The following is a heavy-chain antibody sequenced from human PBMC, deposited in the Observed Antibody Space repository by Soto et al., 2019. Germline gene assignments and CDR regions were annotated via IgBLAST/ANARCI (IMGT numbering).Heavy chain of an antibody. D-gene: IGHD6-19*01. CDR2: ISSDSRA. CDR1: EFTFSTYS. CDR3: ARPYFGGWLGAY. J-gene: IGHJ4*02. Sequence: EVQLVESGGGLVQPGGSLRLSCAASEFTFSTYSMNWVRQAPGKGLEWVSYISSDSRANYADSVKGRFTISRDNAKNSLYLQMNSRRAEDTAVYSCARPYFGGWLGAYWGQGTLVPVSS. V-gene: IGHV3-48*01.